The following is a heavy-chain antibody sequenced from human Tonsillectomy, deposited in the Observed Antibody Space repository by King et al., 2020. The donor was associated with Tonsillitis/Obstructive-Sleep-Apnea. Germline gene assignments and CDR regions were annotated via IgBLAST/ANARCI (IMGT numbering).Heavy chain of an antibody. CDR3: AKRTRWLRSSNYYYYIDV. CDR2: IIVSVGAT. CDR1: GFTFSSFA. D-gene: IGHD5-12*01. J-gene: IGHJ6*03. Sequence: DVQLVESGGGLVQPGGSLRLSWAASGFTFSSFALTWVRQAPGKGLGGVSGIIVSVGATYYAASVRGRVTKSRDNSKNTLYLQMDSLRADDTAVYYCAKRTRWLRSSNYYYYIDVWGKGTTVTVAS. V-gene: IGHV3-23*04.